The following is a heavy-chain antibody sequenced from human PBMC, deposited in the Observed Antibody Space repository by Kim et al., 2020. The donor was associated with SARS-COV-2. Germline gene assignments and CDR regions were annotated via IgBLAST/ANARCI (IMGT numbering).Heavy chain of an antibody. CDR1: GFTFSSYE. V-gene: IGHV3-48*03. CDR2: ISSSGSTI. D-gene: IGHD3-22*01. J-gene: IGHJ4*02. Sequence: GGSLRLSCAASGFTFSSYEMNWVRQAPGKGLEWVSYISSSGSTIYYADSVKGRFTISRDNAKNSLYLQMNSLRAEDTAVYYCARSPDSRGFDYWGQGTLVTVSS. CDR3: ARSPDSRGFDY.